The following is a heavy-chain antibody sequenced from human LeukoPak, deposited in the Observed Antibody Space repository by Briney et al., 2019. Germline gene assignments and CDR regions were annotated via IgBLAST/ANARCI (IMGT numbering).Heavy chain of an antibody. Sequence: GGSLRLSCAASGFTFSSYGMSWVRQAPGKGLEWVSAISGSGGSTYYADSVKGRFTISRDNSKNTLYLQMNSLRPEDTAVYYCARDQQNGYSSGWSFDSWGQGTLVTVSS. D-gene: IGHD6-19*01. J-gene: IGHJ5*01. CDR1: GFTFSSYG. CDR3: ARDQQNGYSSGWSFDS. V-gene: IGHV3-23*01. CDR2: ISGSGGST.